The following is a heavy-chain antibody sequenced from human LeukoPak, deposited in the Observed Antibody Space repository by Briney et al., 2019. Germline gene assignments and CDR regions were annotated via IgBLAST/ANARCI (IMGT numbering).Heavy chain of an antibody. Sequence: SETLSLTCTVSGGSISSSSYYWGWIRQPPGKGLEWIGSIYYSGSTYYNPSLKSRVTISVDTSKNQFSLKLSSVTAADTAVYYCARAVAYYYYYGTDVWGQGTTVTVSS. J-gene: IGHJ6*02. CDR2: IYYSGST. V-gene: IGHV4-39*07. CDR1: GGSISSSSYY. CDR3: ARAVAYYYYYGTDV. D-gene: IGHD2-15*01.